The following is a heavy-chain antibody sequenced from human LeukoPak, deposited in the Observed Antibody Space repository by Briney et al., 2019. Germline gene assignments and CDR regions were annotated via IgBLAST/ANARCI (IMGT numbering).Heavy chain of an antibody. CDR3: ARGRLYCSGGSCSKPYFDY. CDR1: GGSISSYY. J-gene: IGHJ4*02. CDR2: IYYSGST. D-gene: IGHD2-15*01. Sequence: SETLSLTCTVSGGSISSYYWSWIRQPPGKGLEWIGYIYYSGSTNYNPSLKSRATISVDTSKNQFSLKLSSVTAADTAVYYCARGRLYCSGGSCSKPYFDYWGQGTLVTVSS. V-gene: IGHV4-59*01.